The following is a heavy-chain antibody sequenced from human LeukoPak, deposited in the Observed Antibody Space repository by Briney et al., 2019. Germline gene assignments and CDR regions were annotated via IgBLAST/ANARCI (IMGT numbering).Heavy chain of an antibody. CDR3: ARWTTTFLDY. Sequence: GESLKISCKGSGYSFTTYWIAWVRQMPGKGLEWMGIIYPRDSDIRYSPPFQGQVTISADKSISTAYLQWNSLKASDTAMYYCARWTTTFLDYWGQGTLVTVSS. CDR1: GYSFTTYW. CDR2: IYPRDSDI. D-gene: IGHD1-1*01. J-gene: IGHJ4*02. V-gene: IGHV5-51*01.